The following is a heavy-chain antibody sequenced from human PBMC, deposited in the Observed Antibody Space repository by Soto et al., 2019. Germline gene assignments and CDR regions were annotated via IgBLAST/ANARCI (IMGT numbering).Heavy chain of an antibody. CDR2: IYYSGST. J-gene: IGHJ6*02. V-gene: IGHV4-59*01. CDR3: ARLEYSSSSYYYYGMDV. CDR1: GGSISSYY. Sequence: LSLTCTVSGGSISSYYWSWIRQPPGKGLEWIGYIYYSGSTNYNPSLKSRVTISVDTSKNQFSLKLSSVTAADTAVYYCARLEYSSSSYYYYGMDVWGQGTTVTVSS. D-gene: IGHD6-13*01.